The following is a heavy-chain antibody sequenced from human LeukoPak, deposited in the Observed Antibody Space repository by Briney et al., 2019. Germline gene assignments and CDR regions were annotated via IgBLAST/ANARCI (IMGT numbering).Heavy chain of an antibody. CDR3: VKDHCGATRCVAGFDF. Sequence: PGGSLRLSCAASGFTFSNYAMSWVRQAPGQGLQWVSSINDVGGTFYADSVKGRFTISRDNSKNTLYLQMDSLRAEDTAIYYCVKDHCGATRCVAGFDFWGQGTLVTVSS. D-gene: IGHD2-21*01. CDR1: GFTFSNYA. J-gene: IGHJ4*02. CDR2: INDVGGT. V-gene: IGHV3-23*01.